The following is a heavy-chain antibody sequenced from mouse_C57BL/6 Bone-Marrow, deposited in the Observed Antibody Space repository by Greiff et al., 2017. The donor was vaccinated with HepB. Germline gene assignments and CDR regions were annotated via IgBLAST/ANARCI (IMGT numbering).Heavy chain of an antibody. CDR2: IYPRSGNT. J-gene: IGHJ4*01. Sequence: VHLVESGAELARPGASVKLSCKASGYTFTSYGISWVKQRTGQGLEWIGEIYPRSGNTYYNEKFKGKATLTADKSSSTAYMELRSLTSEDSAVYFCVYYGSSFYYAMDYWGQGTSVTVSS. D-gene: IGHD1-1*01. CDR3: VYYGSSFYYAMDY. CDR1: GYTFTSYG. V-gene: IGHV1-81*01.